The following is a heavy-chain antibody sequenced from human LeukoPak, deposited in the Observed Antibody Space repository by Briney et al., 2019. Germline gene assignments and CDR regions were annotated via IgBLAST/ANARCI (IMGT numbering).Heavy chain of an antibody. CDR2: IIPIFGTA. CDR1: GGTFSSYA. D-gene: IGHD3-22*01. Sequence: SVKVSCKASGGTFSSYAISWVRQAPGQGLEWMGGIIPIFGTANYAQKFQGRVTITADESTSTAYMELGSLRSEDTAVYYCATATWGYDSSLSAPPDYWGQGTLVTVSS. J-gene: IGHJ4*02. CDR3: ATATWGYDSSLSAPPDY. V-gene: IGHV1-69*01.